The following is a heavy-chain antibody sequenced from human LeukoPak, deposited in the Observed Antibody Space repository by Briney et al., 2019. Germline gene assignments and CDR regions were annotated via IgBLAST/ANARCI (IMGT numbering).Heavy chain of an antibody. CDR2: FYYSGST. CDR3: ARDRSDGSGYYGYYFDY. J-gene: IGHJ4*02. CDR1: GXSIGSYY. Sequence: SEPLSLTCVVSGXSIGSYYWSWLRQPPGKGLEWIVHFYYSGSTDYNPSRRSRVTISVDTSKIQFSLRLSSVTAADTAVYYCARDRSDGSGYYGYYFDYWGQGTLVSVSS. D-gene: IGHD3-22*01. V-gene: IGHV4-59*01.